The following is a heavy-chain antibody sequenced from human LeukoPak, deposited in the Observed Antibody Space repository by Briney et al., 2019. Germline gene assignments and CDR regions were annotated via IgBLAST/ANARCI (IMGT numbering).Heavy chain of an antibody. V-gene: IGHV3-21*01. CDR1: GFTFRSYS. CDR2: ISSRSATYI. Sequence: PGGSLRLSCAASGFTFRSYSMSWVRQAPGKGLEWVSSISSRSATYIYYADSVKGRFTISRDNAKNSLYLQMNSLRVEDTAVYYCGSTAGTSDYWVQGTLVTVSS. CDR3: GSTAGTSDY. J-gene: IGHJ4*02. D-gene: IGHD1-1*01.